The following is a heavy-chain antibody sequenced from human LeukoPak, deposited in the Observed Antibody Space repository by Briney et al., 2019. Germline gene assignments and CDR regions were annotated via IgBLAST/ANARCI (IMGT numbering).Heavy chain of an antibody. J-gene: IGHJ6*02. CDR3: ARGSDTVVVPAVTDYYYYGMDV. V-gene: IGHV1-69*01. CDR2: IIPIFGTA. D-gene: IGHD2-2*01. CDR1: GGTFSSYA. Sequence: SVKVSCKASGGTFSSYAISWVRQAPGQGLEWMGGIIPIFGTANYAQKFQGRVTITADESTSTAYMELSSLRSEDTAVYYCARGSDTVVVPAVTDYYYYGMDVWGQGTTVTVSS.